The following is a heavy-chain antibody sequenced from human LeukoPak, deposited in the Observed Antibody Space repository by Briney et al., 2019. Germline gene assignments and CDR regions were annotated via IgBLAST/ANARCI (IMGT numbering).Heavy chain of an antibody. J-gene: IGHJ4*02. CDR1: GFSFRNYA. Sequence: PGGSLRLSCVASGFSFRNYAIPWVRQAPGKGLEYVSVINTDVRITYYADSVKGRFTISRDNAKNSLYLQMNSLRAEDTAVYYCARDPSTVTTDSWGQGTLVTVSS. CDR2: INTDVRIT. V-gene: IGHV3-64*02. D-gene: IGHD4-17*01. CDR3: ARDPSTVTTDS.